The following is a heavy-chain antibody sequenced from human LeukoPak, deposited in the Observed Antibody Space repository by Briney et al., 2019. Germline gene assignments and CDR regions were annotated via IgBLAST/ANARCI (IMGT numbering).Heavy chain of an antibody. CDR2: INTKGET. Sequence: SETLSLTCTVSGVSMSAYQWSWVRQSPEKGLEGIGCINTKGETSYNPSLKSRVTTSVDTSKSQFPLRLTSVTAADTAVYYCATSNDAKIAPFDHWGQGAPVTVSS. CDR1: GVSMSAYQ. V-gene: IGHV4-4*09. J-gene: IGHJ5*02. D-gene: IGHD2-21*01. CDR3: ATSNDAKIAPFDH.